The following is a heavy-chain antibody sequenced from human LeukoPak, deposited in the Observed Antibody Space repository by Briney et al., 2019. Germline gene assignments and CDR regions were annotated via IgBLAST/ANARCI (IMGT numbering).Heavy chain of an antibody. CDR2: ISYDGSNK. CDR1: GFSFSIYG. V-gene: IGHV3-30*18. D-gene: IGHD6-13*01. Sequence: GGSLRLSCAASGFSFSIYGMHWVRQAPGKGLEGVAVISYDGSNKYYADSVKGRFTISRDDSMNTVYLQMNSLRTEDPAVYYCAKDHGYTSSWLFNWFDPWGQGTLVTVSS. J-gene: IGHJ5*02. CDR3: AKDHGYTSSWLFNWFDP.